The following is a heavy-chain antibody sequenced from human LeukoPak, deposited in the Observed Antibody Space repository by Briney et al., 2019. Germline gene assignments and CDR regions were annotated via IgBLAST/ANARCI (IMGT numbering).Heavy chain of an antibody. D-gene: IGHD1-26*01. CDR2: LSWNSDNI. V-gene: IGHV3-9*01. CDR3: AKDHVSVGALGY. J-gene: IGHJ4*02. Sequence: GGSLRLPCAASGFTFSSYAMHWVRQAPGKGLEWVSGLSWNSDNIAYADSVKSRFTISRDNSKNTLYLQMNSLRAEDTAVYYCAKDHVSVGALGYWGQGTLVTVSS. CDR1: GFTFSSYA.